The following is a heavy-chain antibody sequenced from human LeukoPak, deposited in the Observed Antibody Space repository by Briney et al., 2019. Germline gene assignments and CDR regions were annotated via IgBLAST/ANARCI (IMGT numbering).Heavy chain of an antibody. V-gene: IGHV3-21*05. D-gene: IGHD5-12*01. CDR1: GFTFSRYS. J-gene: IGHJ4*02. Sequence: GGSLRLSCAASGFTFSRYSLNWVRQAPGKGLEWVSYISRSGSTYYADSVKGRFTISRDNAKNSLYLQMNSLRAEDTALYYCARDPNGGYDGGYWGQGTLVTVSS. CDR3: ARDPNGGYDGGY. CDR2: ISRSGST.